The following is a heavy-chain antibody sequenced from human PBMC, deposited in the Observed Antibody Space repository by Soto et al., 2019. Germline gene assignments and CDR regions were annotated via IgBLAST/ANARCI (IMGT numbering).Heavy chain of an antibody. D-gene: IGHD2-15*01. V-gene: IGHV3-30-3*01. CDR2: ISYDGSNK. CDR3: ARDGADCSGGSCYPYWYFDL. J-gene: IGHJ2*01. CDR1: GFTFTGYA. Sequence: QVQLVESGGGVVQPGRSLRLSCAASGFTFTGYAMHWVRQAPGKGLEWVAVISYDGSNKYYADSVKGRFTISRDNSKNTLYLQMNSLRAEDTAVYYCARDGADCSGGSCYPYWYFDLWGRGTLVTVSS.